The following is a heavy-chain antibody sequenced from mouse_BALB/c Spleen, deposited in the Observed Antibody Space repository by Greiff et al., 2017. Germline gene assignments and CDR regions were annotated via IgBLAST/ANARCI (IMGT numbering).Heavy chain of an antibody. V-gene: IGHV3-2*02. D-gene: IGHD1-1*01. J-gene: IGHJ1*01. CDR1: GYSITSDYA. Sequence: EVKLVESGPGLVKPSQSLSLTCTVTGYSITSDYAWNWIRQFPGNKLEWMGYISYSGSTSYNPSLKSRISITRDTSKNQFFLQLNSVTTEDTATYYCARNGITTVVGYFDVWGAGTTVTVSS. CDR3: ARNGITTVVGYFDV. CDR2: ISYSGST.